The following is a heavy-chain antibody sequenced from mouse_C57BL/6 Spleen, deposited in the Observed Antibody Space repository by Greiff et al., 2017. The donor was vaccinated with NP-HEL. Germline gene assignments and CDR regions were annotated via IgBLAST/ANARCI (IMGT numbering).Heavy chain of an antibody. CDR1: GFTFSSYG. CDR2: ISSGGSYT. Sequence: EVKLMESGGDLVKPGGSLKLSCAASGFTFSSYGMSWVRQTPDKRLEWVATISSGGSYTYYPDSVKGRFTISRDNAKNTLYLQMSSLKSEDTAMYYCARGTPPDYWGQGTTLTVSS. CDR3: ARGTPPDY. D-gene: IGHD3-3*01. V-gene: IGHV5-6*01. J-gene: IGHJ2*01.